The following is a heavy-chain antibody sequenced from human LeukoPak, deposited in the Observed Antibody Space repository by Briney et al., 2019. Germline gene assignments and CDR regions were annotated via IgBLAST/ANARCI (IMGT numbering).Heavy chain of an antibody. V-gene: IGHV3-23*01. CDR3: AKDRSWNDILTGYYIYDFDY. CDR2: ISGSGGSI. Sequence: PGGSLRLSCAASGFTFSSYGMSWVRQAPGKGLEWVSAISGSGGSIYYADSVKGRFTISRDNSKNTLYLQMNSLRAEDTAVYYCAKDRSWNDILTGYYIYDFDYWGQGTLVTVSS. CDR1: GFTFSSYG. D-gene: IGHD3-9*01. J-gene: IGHJ4*02.